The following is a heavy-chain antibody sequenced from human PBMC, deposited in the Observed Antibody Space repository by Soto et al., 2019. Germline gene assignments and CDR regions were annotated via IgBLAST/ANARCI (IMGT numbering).Heavy chain of an antibody. CDR1: GGTFSSYA. D-gene: IGHD3-10*01. Sequence: SVKVSCKASGGTFSSYAISWVRQAPGQGLEWMGGIIPIFGTANYAQKFQGRVTITADESTSTAYMELSSLRSEDTAVYYCARDSKYGSGSYYSLFDYWGQGTLVTVSS. CDR2: IIPIFGTA. V-gene: IGHV1-69*13. J-gene: IGHJ4*02. CDR3: ARDSKYGSGSYYSLFDY.